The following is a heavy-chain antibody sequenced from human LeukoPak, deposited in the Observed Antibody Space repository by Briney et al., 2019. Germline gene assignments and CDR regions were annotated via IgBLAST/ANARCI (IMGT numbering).Heavy chain of an antibody. CDR2: IYSGGST. Sequence: GGSLRLSCAASGFTVSSNYMSWVRQAPGKGLEWVSVIYSGGSTCYADSVKGRFTISRDNSRNTLYLQMNSLRAEDTAVYYCAKDLASSGWYDLDAFDIWGQGTMVTVSS. D-gene: IGHD6-19*01. V-gene: IGHV3-53*01. CDR3: AKDLASSGWYDLDAFDI. CDR1: GFTVSSNY. J-gene: IGHJ3*02.